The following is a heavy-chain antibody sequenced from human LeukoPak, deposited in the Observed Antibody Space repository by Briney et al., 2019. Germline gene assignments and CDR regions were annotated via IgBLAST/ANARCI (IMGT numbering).Heavy chain of an antibody. CDR2: VSGSGGST. D-gene: IGHD4-11*01. J-gene: IGHJ4*02. CDR3: AKGCVTRPREGFDY. Sequence: PGGSLRLSCVASGFTFSIYAMSWVRQAPGKGLEWVSAVSGSGGSTYYADSVKGRFTISRDNSKNTLYLQMNSLRAEDTAVFYCAKGCVTRPREGFDYWGQGTLVTVSS. V-gene: IGHV3-23*01. CDR1: GFTFSIYA.